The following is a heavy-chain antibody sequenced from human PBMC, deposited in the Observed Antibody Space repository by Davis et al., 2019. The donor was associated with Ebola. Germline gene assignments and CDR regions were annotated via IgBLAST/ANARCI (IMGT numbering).Heavy chain of an antibody. V-gene: IGHV3-23*01. D-gene: IGHD3-22*01. CDR3: ARVRWTSGYYFDY. CDR1: GFTFSSYA. CDR2: ISGSGGST. Sequence: PGGSLRLSCAASGFTFSSYAMSWVRQAPGQGLEWVSAISGSGGSTYYADSVKGRFTISRDNSKNTLYLQMNSLRAEDTAVYYCARVRWTSGYYFDYWGQGTLVTVSS. J-gene: IGHJ4*02.